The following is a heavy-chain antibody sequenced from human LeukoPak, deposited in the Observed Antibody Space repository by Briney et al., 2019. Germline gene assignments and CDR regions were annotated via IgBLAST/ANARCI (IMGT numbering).Heavy chain of an antibody. CDR1: RFSVSSNY. CDR3: TNYTA. Sequence: GGALRLSCAASRFSVSSNYLSWVRQATGKGLEWVGRIKSKANGGATDYAAPVQGRFTISRDDSKNTLYLQMNSLKIEDTAVYYCTNYTAWGQGTLVTVSS. J-gene: IGHJ4*02. CDR2: IKSKANGGAT. D-gene: IGHD2-2*02. V-gene: IGHV3-15*01.